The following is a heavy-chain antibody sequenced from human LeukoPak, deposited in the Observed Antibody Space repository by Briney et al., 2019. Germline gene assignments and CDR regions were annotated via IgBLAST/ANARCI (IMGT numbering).Heavy chain of an antibody. Sequence: SETLSLTCTVSGGSISSSSYYWGWIRQPPGKGLEWIGSIYYSGSTYYNPSLKSRVTISVDTSKNQFSLKLSSVTAADTAVYYCARGGRNGYSYGSLYWGQGTLVTVSS. CDR3: ARGGRNGYSYGSLY. V-gene: IGHV4-39*07. CDR2: IYYSGST. CDR1: GGSISSSSYY. D-gene: IGHD5-18*01. J-gene: IGHJ4*02.